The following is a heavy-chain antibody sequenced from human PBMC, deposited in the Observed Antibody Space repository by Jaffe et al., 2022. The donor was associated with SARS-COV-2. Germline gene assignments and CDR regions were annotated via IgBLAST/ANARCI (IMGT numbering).Heavy chain of an antibody. CDR1: GFTVSSNY. V-gene: IGHV3-53*02. Sequence: EVQLVETGGGLIQPGGSLRLSCAASGFTVSSNYMSWVRQAPGKGLEWVSVIYSGGSTYYADSVKGRFTISRDNSKNTLYLQMNSLRAEDTAVYYCARDLRGTILTGFVNYYYYYMDVWGKGTTVTVSS. D-gene: IGHD3-9*01. CDR2: IYSGGST. J-gene: IGHJ6*03. CDR3: ARDLRGTILTGFVNYYYYYMDV.